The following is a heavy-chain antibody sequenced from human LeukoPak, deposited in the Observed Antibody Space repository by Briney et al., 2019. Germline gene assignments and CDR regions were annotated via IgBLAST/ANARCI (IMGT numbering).Heavy chain of an antibody. V-gene: IGHV3-30*18. CDR1: GFTFSSYG. CDR2: ISCDGSNK. D-gene: IGHD3-22*01. CDR3: AKSTASGYSNDY. J-gene: IGHJ4*02. Sequence: GGSLRLSCAASGFTFSSYGMHWVRQAPGKGLEWVAVISCDGSNKYYADSVKGRFTISRDNSKNTLYLQMNSLRAEDTAVYYCAKSTASGYSNDYWGQGTLVTVSS.